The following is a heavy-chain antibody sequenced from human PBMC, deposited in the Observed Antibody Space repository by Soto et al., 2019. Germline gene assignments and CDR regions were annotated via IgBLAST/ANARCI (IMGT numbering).Heavy chain of an antibody. CDR2: IYYSGST. V-gene: IGHV4-59*08. J-gene: IGHJ4*02. CDR1: GGSISSYY. CDR3: ARRGGGYSGYDWVYFDY. Sequence: SETLSLTCTVSGGSISSYYWSWIRQPPGKGLEWIGYIYYSGSTNYNPSLKSRVTISVDTSKNQFSLKLSSVTAADTAVYYCARRGGGYSGYDWVYFDYWGQGTLVTVSS. D-gene: IGHD5-12*01.